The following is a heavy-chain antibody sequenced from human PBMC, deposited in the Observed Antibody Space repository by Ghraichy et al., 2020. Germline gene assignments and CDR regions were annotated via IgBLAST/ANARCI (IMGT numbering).Heavy chain of an antibody. CDR2: INHSGST. V-gene: IGHV4-34*01. CDR3: ARDPTDDGYSYGYYAFDI. J-gene: IGHJ3*02. CDR1: GGSFSGYY. Sequence: SETLSLTCAVYGGSFSGYYWSWIRQPPGKGLEWIGEINHSGSTNYNPSLKSRVTISVDTSKNQFSLKLSSVTAADTAVYYCARDPTDDGYSYGYYAFDIWGQGTMVTVSS. D-gene: IGHD5-18*01.